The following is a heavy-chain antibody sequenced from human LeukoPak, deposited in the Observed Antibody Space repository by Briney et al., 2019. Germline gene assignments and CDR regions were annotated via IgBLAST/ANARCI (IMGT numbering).Heavy chain of an antibody. CDR2: IYTSGST. D-gene: IGHD5-18*01. CDR3: ARAENMEVTSDAFDI. J-gene: IGHJ3*02. Sequence: PSETLSLTCTVSGGSISSYYWSWIRQPAGKGLEWIGRIYTSGSTNYNPSLKSRVTMSVDTSKNQFSLKLSSVTAADTAVYYCARAENMEVTSDAFDIWGQGTMVTVSS. CDR1: GGSISSYY. V-gene: IGHV4-4*07.